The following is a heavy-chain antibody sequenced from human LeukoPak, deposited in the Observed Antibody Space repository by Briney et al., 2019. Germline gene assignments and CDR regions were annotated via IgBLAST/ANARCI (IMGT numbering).Heavy chain of an antibody. CDR2: IYNSGST. V-gene: IGHV4-59*01. J-gene: IGHJ4*02. CDR3: AREGGAISFIDY. CDR1: GGSISSYY. D-gene: IGHD3-16*02. Sequence: PSETLSLTCTVSGGSISSYYWSWIRQPPGKGLEWIGYIYNSGSTNYTPSLKSRVTISIDKSKNQFSLKLSSVTAADTAVYYCAREGGAISFIDYWGQGTLVTVSS.